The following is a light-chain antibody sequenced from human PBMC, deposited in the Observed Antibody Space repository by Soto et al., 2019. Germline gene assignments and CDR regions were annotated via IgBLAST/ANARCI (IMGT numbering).Light chain of an antibody. Sequence: DIQLTQSPSSLSASVGDRISITCRTSQDVGYYLNWYQERPGKAPKVLIYAVSEVERGVRPRFSASGSGTDFNLTISRLEPEDFATYYCQRSGIPWTFGPGTKVEMK. V-gene: IGKV1-39*01. CDR2: AVS. J-gene: IGKJ1*01. CDR3: QRSGIPWT. CDR1: QDVGYY.